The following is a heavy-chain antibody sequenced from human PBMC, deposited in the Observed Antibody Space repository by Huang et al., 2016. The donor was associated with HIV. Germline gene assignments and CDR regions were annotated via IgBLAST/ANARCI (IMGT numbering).Heavy chain of an antibody. CDR2: MSSNGETS. Sequence: EVQLLESGGGLVRPGGSLRLSCAASGVTFSRYAMSWVRQAPGKGLEGGSVMSSNGETSEYTDSVKGRFTISRDNSKNTVSMQMHSLRVEDTAVYYCAKGRATILDRLDSWGQGTLVTVSS. J-gene: IGHJ5*01. D-gene: IGHD3-3*01. V-gene: IGHV3-23*01. CDR3: AKGRATILDRLDS. CDR1: GVTFSRYA.